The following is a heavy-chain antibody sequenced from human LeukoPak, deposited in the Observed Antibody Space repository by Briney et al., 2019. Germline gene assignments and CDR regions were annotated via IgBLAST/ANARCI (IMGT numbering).Heavy chain of an antibody. Sequence: GGSLRLSCTASGFTFRDYYMNWIRQAPGRGLEWISFISGSGDTIYYADSVKGRFTISRDNVKNSLYLQMNSLRAEDTAVYYCARDPDYYYGMDVWGQGTTVTVSS. V-gene: IGHV3-11*04. J-gene: IGHJ6*02. CDR1: GFTFRDYY. CDR3: ARDPDYYYGMDV. CDR2: ISGSGDTI.